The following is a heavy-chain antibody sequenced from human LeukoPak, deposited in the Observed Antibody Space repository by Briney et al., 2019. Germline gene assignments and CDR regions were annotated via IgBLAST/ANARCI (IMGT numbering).Heavy chain of an antibody. J-gene: IGHJ5*02. CDR1: QYTFTAYY. D-gene: IGHD3-3*01. CDR3: ARGVATIFGEVIKRVSGWFDP. CDR2: IDPNGGGT. V-gene: IGHV1-2*02. Sequence: ASVKVSCKASQYTFTAYYMHWVRQAPGQGLEWMGWIDPNGGGTKYAQKFQGRVTMTRDTSISTAYMDLSRLRSDDTAVYYCARGVATIFGEVIKRVSGWFDPWGQGTLVTVSS.